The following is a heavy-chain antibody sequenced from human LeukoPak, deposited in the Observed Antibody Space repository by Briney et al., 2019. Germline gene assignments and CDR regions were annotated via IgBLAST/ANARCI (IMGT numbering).Heavy chain of an antibody. J-gene: IGHJ4*02. V-gene: IGHV3-23*01. CDR3: ARDVYSSSWYAARSSSDY. CDR2: ISGSGGST. Sequence: PGGSLRLSCAASGFTFSSYAMSWVRQAPGKGLEWVSAISGSGGSTYYADSVKGRFTISRDNSKNSLYLQMNSLRAEDTAVYYCARDVYSSSWYAARSSSDYWGQGTLVTVSS. D-gene: IGHD6-13*01. CDR1: GFTFSSYA.